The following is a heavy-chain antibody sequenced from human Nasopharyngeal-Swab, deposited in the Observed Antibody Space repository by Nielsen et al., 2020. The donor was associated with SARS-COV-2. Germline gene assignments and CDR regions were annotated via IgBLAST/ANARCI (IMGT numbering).Heavy chain of an antibody. CDR1: GFTFNNYN. CDR2: LSSSTTYI. CDR3: ARDGLDYDFWSAYFMDV. J-gene: IGHJ6*02. D-gene: IGHD3-3*01. Sequence: ESLKISCAASGFTFNNYNFNWVRQAPGKGLEWVSSLSSSTTYIYYADSVKGRFTISRDNAKNSLYLQMNSLRAEDTAVYYCARDGLDYDFWSAYFMDVWGQGTTVTVSS. V-gene: IGHV3-21*01.